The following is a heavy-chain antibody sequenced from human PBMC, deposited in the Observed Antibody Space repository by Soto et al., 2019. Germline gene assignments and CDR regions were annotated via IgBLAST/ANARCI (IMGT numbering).Heavy chain of an antibody. CDR1: SGSIFTTNW. D-gene: IGHD3-16*01. CDR2: IYHSGSP. CDR3: ARKPDVATATVGGGYVFDV. J-gene: IGHJ3*01. V-gene: IGHV4-4*02. Sequence: QVQLQESGPGLVKPSGTLSLTCAASSGSIFTTNWWSWVRQSPGRGLQWIGDIYHSGSPKYNPSLKCLVRISIDKSYVRVFLDLSLVTAAASAAYYCARKPDVATATVGGGYVFDVWGQGTMVTVSS.